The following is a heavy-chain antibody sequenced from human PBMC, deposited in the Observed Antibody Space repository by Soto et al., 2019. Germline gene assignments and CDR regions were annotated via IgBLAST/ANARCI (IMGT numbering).Heavy chain of an antibody. V-gene: IGHV1-69*08. CDR1: GGTFNSYT. J-gene: IGHJ3*02. Sequence: QVQLVQSGAEVKKPGSSVKVSCKASGGTFNSYTISWVRQAPGQGLEWMGRIIPILGIANYAQKFQGRVTITADKSTSTAYMELSSLRSEDTAVYYCARDLAYDIVVVPAAPETAFDIWGQGTMVTVSS. CDR2: IIPILGIA. CDR3: ARDLAYDIVVVPAAPETAFDI. D-gene: IGHD2-2*01.